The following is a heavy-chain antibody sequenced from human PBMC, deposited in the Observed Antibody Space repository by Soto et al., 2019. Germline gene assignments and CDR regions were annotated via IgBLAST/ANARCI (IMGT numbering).Heavy chain of an antibody. D-gene: IGHD3-16*01. Sequence: SETLSLTCPISGGSISSSNYFWGWIRQPPGKGLEWIGSIFYSGSTSYNSSLKSRVTISVDTSKNQFSLRLSSVTAADTAVYYCASPTLGAFDIWGQGTMVTVSS. V-gene: IGHV4-39*01. CDR2: IFYSGST. J-gene: IGHJ3*02. CDR3: ASPTLGAFDI. CDR1: GGSISSSNYF.